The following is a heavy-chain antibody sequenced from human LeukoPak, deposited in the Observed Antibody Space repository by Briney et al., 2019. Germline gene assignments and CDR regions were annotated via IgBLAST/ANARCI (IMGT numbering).Heavy chain of an antibody. CDR3: ARPERLYGDYAGWFDP. Sequence: SETLSLTCTVSGGSISSYYWSWIRQPPGKGLEWIGYIYYSGSTNYNPSLKSRVTISIDTSKNQFSLKLTSVTAADTAVYYCARPERLYGDYAGWFDPWGQGTLVTVSS. CDR2: IYYSGST. V-gene: IGHV4-59*08. J-gene: IGHJ5*02. D-gene: IGHD4-17*01. CDR1: GGSISSYY.